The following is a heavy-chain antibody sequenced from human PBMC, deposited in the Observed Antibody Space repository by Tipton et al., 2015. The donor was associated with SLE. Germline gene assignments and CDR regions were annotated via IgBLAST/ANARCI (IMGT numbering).Heavy chain of an antibody. J-gene: IGHJ4*01. CDR3: AKDYTAIITPYFDY. Sequence: SLRLSCAASGFTFDDYAMHWVRQAPGKGLEWVSGISWNSGSIGYADSVKGRFTISRDNAKNSLYLQMNSLRAEDTALYYCAKDYTAIITPYFDYWGHGTLVTVSS. CDR2: ISWNSGSI. V-gene: IGHV3-9*01. CDR1: GFTFDDYA. D-gene: IGHD5-18*01.